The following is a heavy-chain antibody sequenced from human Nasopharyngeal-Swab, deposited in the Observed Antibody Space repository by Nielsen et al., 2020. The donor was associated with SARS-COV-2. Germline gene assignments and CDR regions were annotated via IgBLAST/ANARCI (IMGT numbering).Heavy chain of an antibody. CDR3: ARDEVQLWGYYYGMDV. CDR2: INHSGST. D-gene: IGHD1-1*01. V-gene: IGHV4-34*01. J-gene: IGHJ6*02. Sequence: SQTLSLTCAVYGGSFSGYYWSWIRQPPGKGLEWIGEINHSGSTNYNPSLKSRVTISVDTSKNQFSLKLGSVTAADAAVYYCARDEVQLWGYYYGMDVWGQGTTVTVSS. CDR1: GGSFSGYY.